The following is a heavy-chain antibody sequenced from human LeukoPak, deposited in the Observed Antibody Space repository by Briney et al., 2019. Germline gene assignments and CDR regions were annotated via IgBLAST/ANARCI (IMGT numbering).Heavy chain of an antibody. CDR3: ARGVGRTGDRTKTLFDH. CDR2: IYDSGGT. V-gene: IGHV4-31*03. Sequence: PSETLSLTCTVSGGSIGSGGYYWTWIRQHPGKGLEWIGYIYDSGGTNYNPSLKSRAIISVDTSKNQFSLNLSSVTAADTAVYYCARGVGRTGDRTKTLFDHWGQGTLAPVSS. CDR1: GGSIGSGGYY. J-gene: IGHJ4*02. D-gene: IGHD7-27*01.